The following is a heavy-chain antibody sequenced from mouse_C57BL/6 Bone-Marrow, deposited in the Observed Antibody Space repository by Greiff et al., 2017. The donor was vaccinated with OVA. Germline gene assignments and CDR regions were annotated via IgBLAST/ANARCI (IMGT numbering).Heavy chain of an antibody. CDR2: INPNNGGT. Sequence: EVQLQQSGPELVKPGASVKISCKASGYTFTDYYMNWVKQSHGQSLEWIGDINPNNGGTSYNQKFKGKATLTVDKSSSTAYMELRSLTSEDSAVSFCARGFGNYWYFDVWGTGTTVTVSS. CDR1: GYTFTDYY. V-gene: IGHV1-26*01. CDR3: ARGFGNYWYFDV. D-gene: IGHD2-1*01. J-gene: IGHJ1*03.